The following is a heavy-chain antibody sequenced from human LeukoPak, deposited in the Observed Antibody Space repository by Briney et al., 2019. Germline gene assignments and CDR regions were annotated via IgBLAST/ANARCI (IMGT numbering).Heavy chain of an antibody. D-gene: IGHD6-6*01. J-gene: IGHJ5*02. CDR2: ISYDGGNE. V-gene: IGHV3-30*19. Sequence: GRSLRLSCAASGFTFSSFGMHWVRQAPGKGLEWVAVISYDGGNEYYADSVKGRFTISRDNSKNTLYLQMNSLRAEDTAVYYCARVVIAARPHWFDPWGQGTLVTVSS. CDR1: GFTFSSFG. CDR3: ARVVIAARPHWFDP.